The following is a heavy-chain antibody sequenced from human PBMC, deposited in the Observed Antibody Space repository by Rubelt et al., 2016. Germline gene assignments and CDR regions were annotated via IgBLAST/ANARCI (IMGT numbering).Heavy chain of an antibody. Sequence: QVQLVQSGAEVKKPGSSVKVSCKASGGTFSSYAISWVRQAPGQGLEWMGRIIPILGLANYAQKFQGRVTITADKSTSTAYMELSSLRSEDTAVYYCAAAMVRGVDYGMDVWGQGTTVTVSS. J-gene: IGHJ6*02. CDR1: GGTFSSYA. D-gene: IGHD3-10*01. V-gene: IGHV1-69*04. CDR2: IIPILGLA. CDR3: AAAMVRGVDYGMDV.